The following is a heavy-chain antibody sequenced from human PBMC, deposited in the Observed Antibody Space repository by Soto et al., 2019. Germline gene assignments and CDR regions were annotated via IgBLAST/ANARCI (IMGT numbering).Heavy chain of an antibody. CDR2: IYYSGST. V-gene: IGHV4-61*01. Sequence: QVQLQESGPGLVKPSETLSLTCTVSGGSVSSGSYYWSWIRQPPWKGLEWIGYIYYSGSTNYNPSLKSRVTISVDTSKNQFSLKLSSVTAADTAVYYCARVNNWNYGGWFDPWGQGTLVTVSS. D-gene: IGHD1-7*01. CDR3: ARVNNWNYGGWFDP. J-gene: IGHJ5*02. CDR1: GGSVSSGSYY.